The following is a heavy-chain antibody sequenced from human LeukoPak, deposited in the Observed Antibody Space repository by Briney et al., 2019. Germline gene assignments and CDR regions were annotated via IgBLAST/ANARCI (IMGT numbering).Heavy chain of an antibody. D-gene: IGHD3-22*01. CDR2: IYTSGST. Sequence: SETLSLTCTVSGGSISSYYWSWIRQPAGKGLEWIGRIYTSGSTNYNPSLKSRVTMSVDTSKDQFSLKLSSVAAADTAVYYCASARGGTYYYDLFDYWGQGTLVTVSS. V-gene: IGHV4-4*07. CDR1: GGSISSYY. CDR3: ASARGGTYYYDLFDY. J-gene: IGHJ4*02.